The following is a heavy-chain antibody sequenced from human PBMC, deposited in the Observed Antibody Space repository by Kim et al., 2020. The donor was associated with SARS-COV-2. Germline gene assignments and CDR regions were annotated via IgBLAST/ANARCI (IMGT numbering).Heavy chain of an antibody. J-gene: IGHJ3*02. CDR3: TTFPFRRGSAVAI. CDR1: RFTFSNAW. V-gene: IGHV3-15*01. D-gene: IGHD3-10*01. Sequence: GGSLRLSCAGSRFTFSNAWMSWVRQAPGKGLEWVGRIKSKTGGGTTEYAATGKGRFTIAKDDTKNTLYMQMSSPQTEDTALYDNTTFPFRRGSAVAIWG. CDR2: IKSKTGGGTT.